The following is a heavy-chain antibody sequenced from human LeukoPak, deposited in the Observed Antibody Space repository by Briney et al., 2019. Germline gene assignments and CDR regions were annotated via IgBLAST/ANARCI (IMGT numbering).Heavy chain of an antibody. V-gene: IGHV3-11*04. J-gene: IGHJ4*02. CDR3: ARDFIPAATFHS. CDR1: GITFSDYY. CDR2: ISGSENYI. D-gene: IGHD6-25*01. Sequence: GGSLRLSCEASGITFSDYYMSWIRHAPGKGLEWLAYISGSENYIYYADSVKGRFTISRDNAKNSVYLQMDSLRVEDTARYYCARDFIPAATFHSWGQGTRVTVSS.